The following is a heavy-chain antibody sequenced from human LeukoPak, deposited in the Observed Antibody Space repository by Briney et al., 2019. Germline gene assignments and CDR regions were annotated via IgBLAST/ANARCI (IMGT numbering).Heavy chain of an antibody. J-gene: IGHJ4*02. CDR3: AKDLLDGYNFDY. V-gene: IGHV3-30*18. CDR1: GFTFSSYG. CDR2: ISYDGSNK. Sequence: PGGSLRLSCAASGFTFSSYGMHWVRQATGKGLEWVAVISYDGSNKYYAVSVKGRFTISRDNSKNTLYLQMNSLRAEDTAVYYCAKDLLDGYNFDYWGQGTLVTVSS. D-gene: IGHD5-12*01.